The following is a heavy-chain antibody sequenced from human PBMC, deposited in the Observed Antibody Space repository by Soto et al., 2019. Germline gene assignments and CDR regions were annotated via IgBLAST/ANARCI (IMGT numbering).Heavy chain of an antibody. CDR2: IYYSGRT. CDR3: ARHAKYDSTVTTGTLDY. V-gene: IGHV4-39*01. Sequence: QLQLQESGPGLVKPSETLSLTCTVSRGSISSGYYYWGWLRQSPGKGLEWIGSIYYSGRTSHNPSLKSPVTISVDTSKNQFSLKLSSVTAADTAVYYCARHAKYDSTVTTGTLDYWGQGMLVTVSS. CDR1: RGSISSGYYY. D-gene: IGHD1-1*01. J-gene: IGHJ4*02.